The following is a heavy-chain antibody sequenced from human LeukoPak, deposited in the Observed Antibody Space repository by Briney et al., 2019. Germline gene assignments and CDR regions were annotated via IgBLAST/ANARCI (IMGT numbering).Heavy chain of an antibody. CDR3: ARGYCSGGSCRYYYMDV. J-gene: IGHJ6*03. CDR2: ISAYNGNT. D-gene: IGHD2-15*01. Sequence: ASVKVSCKASGGTFSSYAISWVRRAPGQGLEWMGWISAYNGNTNYAQKLQGRVTMTTDTSTSTAYMELRSLRSGDTAVYYCARGYCSGGSCRYYYMDVWGKGTTVTVSS. CDR1: GGTFSSYA. V-gene: IGHV1-18*01.